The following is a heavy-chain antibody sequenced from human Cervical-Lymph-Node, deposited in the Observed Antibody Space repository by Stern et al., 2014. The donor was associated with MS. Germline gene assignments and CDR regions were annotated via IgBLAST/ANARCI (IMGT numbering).Heavy chain of an antibody. J-gene: IGHJ6*02. V-gene: IGHV3-21*01. CDR3: ARHDSSGYHYYYGMDV. CDR2: ISSSSSYI. D-gene: IGHD3-22*01. CDR1: GFTFSSYS. Sequence: QLVQSGGGLVKPGGSQRLSCAASGFTFSSYSMNWVRQAPGKGLEWVSSISSSSSYIYYADSVKGRFTISRDNAKNSLYLQMNSLRAEDTAVYYCARHDSSGYHYYYGMDVWGQGTTVTVSS.